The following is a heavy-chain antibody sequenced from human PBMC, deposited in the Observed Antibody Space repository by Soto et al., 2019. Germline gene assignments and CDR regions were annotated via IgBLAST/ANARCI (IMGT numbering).Heavy chain of an antibody. CDR2: IYWDDDK. CDR3: AHRHRRGLTFDY. Sequence: QITLKESGPTLVKPTQTLTLTCTFSGFSLSTSGVGVGWIRQPPGKALEWLALIYWDDDKRYSPSLKSRLTITKDTSKNLVVPTTTNMDPVDTATYYCAHRHRRGLTFDYWGQGTLVTVSS. V-gene: IGHV2-5*02. J-gene: IGHJ4*02. CDR1: GFSLSTSGVG.